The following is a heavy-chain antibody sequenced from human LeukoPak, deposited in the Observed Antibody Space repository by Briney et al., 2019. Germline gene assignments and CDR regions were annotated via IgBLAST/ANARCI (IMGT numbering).Heavy chain of an antibody. CDR2: INPSGGST. V-gene: IGHV1-46*01. Sequence: ASVKVSCKASGYTFTSYYMRWVRQAPGQGLEWMGIINPSGGSTSYAQKFQGRVTMTRDTSTSTVYMELSSLRSEDTAVYYCARVVSGGYDFDYWGQGTLVTVSS. J-gene: IGHJ4*02. CDR3: ARVVSGGYDFDY. D-gene: IGHD5-12*01. CDR1: GYTFTSYY.